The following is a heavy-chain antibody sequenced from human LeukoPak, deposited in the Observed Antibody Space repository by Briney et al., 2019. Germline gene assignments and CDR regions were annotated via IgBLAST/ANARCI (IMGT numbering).Heavy chain of an antibody. CDR3: ARLNPRYSSGRDY. CDR2: ISSSSSYI. J-gene: IGHJ4*02. D-gene: IGHD6-19*01. CDR1: GSTFSSYS. Sequence: GSLRLSCAASGSTFSSYSMNWVRQAPGKGLEWVSSISSSSSYIYYADSVKGRFTISRDNAKNSLYLQMNSLRAEDTAVYYCARLNPRYSSGRDYWGQGTLVTVSS. V-gene: IGHV3-21*01.